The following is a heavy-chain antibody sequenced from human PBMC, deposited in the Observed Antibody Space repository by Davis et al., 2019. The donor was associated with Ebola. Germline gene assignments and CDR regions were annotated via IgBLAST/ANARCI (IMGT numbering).Heavy chain of an antibody. Sequence: GASLKISCAASGFPFADYTMSWVRQAPGKGLEWVSLLSWDGGSTYYADSVKGRFTISRDNAKNTLYLQMNNLRVEDTAVYYCATLPGYYWGQGTLVTVSS. CDR2: LSWDGGST. CDR3: ATLPGYY. CDR1: GFPFADYT. J-gene: IGHJ4*02. D-gene: IGHD1-26*01. V-gene: IGHV3-43*01.